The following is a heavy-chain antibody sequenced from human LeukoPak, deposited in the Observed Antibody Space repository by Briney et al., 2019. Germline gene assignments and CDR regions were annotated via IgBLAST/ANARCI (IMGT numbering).Heavy chain of an antibody. V-gene: IGHV3-9*01. D-gene: IGHD5-18*01. Sequence: GGSLRLSCAASGFTFDDYAMHWVRQAPGKGLEWVSGISWNSGSIGYADSVKGRFTISRDNAKNSLYLQMNSLRAEDTALYYCAKDIGYSYGYADYWGQGTLVTVSS. CDR1: GFTFDDYA. CDR2: ISWNSGSI. CDR3: AKDIGYSYGYADY. J-gene: IGHJ4*02.